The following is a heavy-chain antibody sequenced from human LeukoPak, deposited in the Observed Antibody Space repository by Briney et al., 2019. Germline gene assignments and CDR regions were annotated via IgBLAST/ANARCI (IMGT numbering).Heavy chain of an antibody. J-gene: IGHJ4*02. CDR1: GFIFSSYA. CDR2: ISYDGSNK. D-gene: IGHD5-24*01. V-gene: IGHV3-30-3*01. Sequence: PGRSLRLSSAASGFIFSSYAMHWVRQAPGTGLEWVAVISYDGSNKYYADSVEGRFTISRDNSKNTLYLQMNSLRAEDTAVYYCARDHLEMATSHFDYWGQGTLVTVSS. CDR3: ARDHLEMATSHFDY.